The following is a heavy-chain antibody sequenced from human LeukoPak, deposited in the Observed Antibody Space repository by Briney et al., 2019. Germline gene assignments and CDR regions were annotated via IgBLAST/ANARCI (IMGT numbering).Heavy chain of an antibody. J-gene: IGHJ4*02. V-gene: IGHV3-23*01. D-gene: IGHD6-13*01. Sequence: GGSLRLSCAASAFSFSSYGMSWVRQAPGKGLEWVSHISGSGSSTYYADSVKGRFTISRDNSKNTLYLQMSSLRAEDTAVYYCARGPSQDSSSWSHWGQGTLVTVSS. CDR2: ISGSGSST. CDR3: ARGPSQDSSSWSH. CDR1: AFSFSSYG.